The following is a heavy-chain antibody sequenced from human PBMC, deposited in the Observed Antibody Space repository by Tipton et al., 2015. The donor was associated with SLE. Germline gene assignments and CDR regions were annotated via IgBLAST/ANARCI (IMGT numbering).Heavy chain of an antibody. D-gene: IGHD5-18*01. CDR3: ARGGYSYY. Sequence: LRLSCAVSGYSISSGYYWGWIRQPPGKGLEWIGSIYHSGSTYYNPSLKSRVTISVDTSKNQFSLKLSSVTAADTAVYYCARGGYSYYWGQGTLVTASS. CDR2: IYHSGST. J-gene: IGHJ4*02. CDR1: GYSISSGYY. V-gene: IGHV4-38-2*01.